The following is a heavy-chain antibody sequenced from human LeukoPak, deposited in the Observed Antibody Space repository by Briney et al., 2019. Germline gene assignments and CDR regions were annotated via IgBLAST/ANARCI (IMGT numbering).Heavy chain of an antibody. CDR2: LYTSGSI. V-gene: IGHV4-4*07. Sequence: SETLSLTCTVSGAYISGYYWNWIRQPAGKGLEWIGRLYTSGSINYNPSLKSRVTISLDTSKNQFSLQLNSVTAADTAVYYCATGRAVGGQDYMDVWGKGIPVSVSS. J-gene: IGHJ6*03. D-gene: IGHD6-19*01. CDR1: GAYISGYY. CDR3: ATGRAVGGQDYMDV.